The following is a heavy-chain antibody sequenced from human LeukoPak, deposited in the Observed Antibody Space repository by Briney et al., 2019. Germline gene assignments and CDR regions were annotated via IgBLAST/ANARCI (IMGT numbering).Heavy chain of an antibody. J-gene: IGHJ4*02. Sequence: PSETLSLTCSVSGDSISGSSYYWGWIRQPPGKGLEWIGSIYYSGSTYYNPSLKSRVTISVDTSKNQFSLKLSSVTAADTAVYYCARGDISGGSGRIDYWGQGTLVTVSS. D-gene: IGHD2-15*01. CDR2: IYYSGST. V-gene: IGHV4-39*07. CDR1: GDSISGSSYY. CDR3: ARGDISGGSGRIDY.